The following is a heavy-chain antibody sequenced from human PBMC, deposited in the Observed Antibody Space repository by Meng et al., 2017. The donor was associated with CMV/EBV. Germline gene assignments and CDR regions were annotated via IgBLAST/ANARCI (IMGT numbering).Heavy chain of an antibody. D-gene: IGHD6-13*01. CDR3: ARDLGAAADPNWFDP. CDR1: GGSISSYY. Sequence: SGGSISSYYWSWLRQPAGKGLEWIGRIYTSGSTNYNPSLKSRVTMSVDTSKNQFSLKLSSVTAADTAVYYCARDLGAAADPNWFDPWGQGTLVTVSS. J-gene: IGHJ5*02. V-gene: IGHV4-4*07. CDR2: IYTSGST.